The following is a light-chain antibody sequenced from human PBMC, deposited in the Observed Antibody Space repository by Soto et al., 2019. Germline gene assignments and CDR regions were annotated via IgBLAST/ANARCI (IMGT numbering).Light chain of an antibody. Sequence: EIVLTQSPATLSLSPGERATLSCRASQSVSSYLAWYQQKPGQAPRLLIYDASNRATGIPARFSGSGSGTAFTLPISSLETEDFAVYYCQQHSNWPPYTFGQGTKLEIK. CDR3: QQHSNWPPYT. CDR2: DAS. CDR1: QSVSSY. V-gene: IGKV3-11*01. J-gene: IGKJ2*01.